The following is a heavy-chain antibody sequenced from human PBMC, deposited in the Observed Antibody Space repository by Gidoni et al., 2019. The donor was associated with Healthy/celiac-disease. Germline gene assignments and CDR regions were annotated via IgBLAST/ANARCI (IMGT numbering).Heavy chain of an antibody. V-gene: IGHV3-23*01. CDR2: IRGSGGST. CDR1: GFPFSSYA. J-gene: IGHJ4*02. Sequence: EVQLLESGGGLVQPGGSLRLSCAASGFPFSSYAMSWVRQAPGKGLAWVSAIRGSGGSTYYADSVKGRFTISRDNSKNTLYLQMNSLRAEDTAVYYCAKEECSGGSCHPDYWGQGTLVTVSS. D-gene: IGHD2-15*01. CDR3: AKEECSGGSCHPDY.